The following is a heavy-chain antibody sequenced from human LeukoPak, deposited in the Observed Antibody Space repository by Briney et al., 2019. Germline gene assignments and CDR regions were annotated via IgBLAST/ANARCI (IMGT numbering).Heavy chain of an antibody. CDR3: ARLSGTSGKIDVFDI. V-gene: IGHV5-51*01. CDR2: IYPGDSDT. Sequence: GESLKISCKGSGYTFTKYWIGWVRQMPGKGLEWMGIIYPGDSDTRYSPSFEGQVTISADKSISTAYLQWSSLKASDTAMYYCARLSGTSGKIDVFDIWGQGTMVTVSS. D-gene: IGHD3-10*01. CDR1: GYTFTKYW. J-gene: IGHJ3*02.